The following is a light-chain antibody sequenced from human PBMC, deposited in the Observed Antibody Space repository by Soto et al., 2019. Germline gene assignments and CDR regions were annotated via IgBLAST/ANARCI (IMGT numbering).Light chain of an antibody. CDR3: QQYGSSPRT. CDR2: GAS. J-gene: IGKJ1*01. Sequence: EIVLTQSPGTLSLSPGERAILSFMASQSVSSSYLAWYRQKPGQAPSLLIYGASSRATGIPDRFSGSGSGTDFTLTISRLEPEDFAVYYCQQYGSSPRTFGQGTKVDIK. CDR1: QSVSSSY. V-gene: IGKV3-20*01.